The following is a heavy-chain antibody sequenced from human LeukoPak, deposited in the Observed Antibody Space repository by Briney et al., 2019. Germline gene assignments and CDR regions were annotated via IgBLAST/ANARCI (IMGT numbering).Heavy chain of an antibody. CDR3: ARESGSILGPMDV. Sequence: ASVKVSCKASGYTFTGYYMHWVRQAPGQGLEWMGWINPNSGGTNYAQKFQGWVTMTRDTSISTAYMELSRLRPDDTAVYYCARESGSILGPMDVWGKGTTVTVSS. V-gene: IGHV1-2*04. CDR2: INPNSGGT. D-gene: IGHD2-15*01. J-gene: IGHJ6*04. CDR1: GYTFTGYY.